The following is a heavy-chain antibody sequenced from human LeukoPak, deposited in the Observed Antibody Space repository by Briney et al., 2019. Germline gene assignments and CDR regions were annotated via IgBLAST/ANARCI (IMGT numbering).Heavy chain of an antibody. CDR1: GYIFTSYW. CDR2: IYPGDSDT. Sequence: SGESLQISCKGSGYIFTSYWIGWVRPLPGKGLEWMGIIYPGDSDTRYSPSFQGQVTISADKSISTAYLQWSSLKASDTAMYYCARSAISGGSCYSGDCWFDPWGQGTLVTVSS. V-gene: IGHV5-51*01. D-gene: IGHD2-15*01. CDR3: ARSAISGGSCYSGDCWFDP. J-gene: IGHJ5*02.